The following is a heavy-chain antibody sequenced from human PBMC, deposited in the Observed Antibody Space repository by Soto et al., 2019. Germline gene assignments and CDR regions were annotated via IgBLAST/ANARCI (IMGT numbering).Heavy chain of an antibody. Sequence: EVQLVESGGGLVQPGGSLRLSCAASGFTFSSYSMNWVRQAPGKGLEWVSYISSSSSTIYYADSVKGRFTISRDNAKNSLYLQMNSLRADDTAVYYCARGDFSTGDYYYYYYYMDVWGKGTTVTVSS. CDR1: GFTFSSYS. CDR2: ISSSSSTI. D-gene: IGHD4-17*01. V-gene: IGHV3-48*01. CDR3: ARGDFSTGDYYYYYYYMDV. J-gene: IGHJ6*03.